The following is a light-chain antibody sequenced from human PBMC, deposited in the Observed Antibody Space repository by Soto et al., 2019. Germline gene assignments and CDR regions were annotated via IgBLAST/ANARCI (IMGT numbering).Light chain of an antibody. CDR1: SSDVGSSSL. V-gene: IGLV2-23*01. CDR2: EGT. CDR3: CSYAGDATLV. Sequence: QSALTQPASVSGSPGQSITISCTGTSSDVGSSSLVSWYQQHPGKVPKLLIYEGTQRPSGISNRFSGSKSGNTASLTISGLQADDEADYYCCSYAGDATLVFGGGTQLTVL. J-gene: IGLJ3*02.